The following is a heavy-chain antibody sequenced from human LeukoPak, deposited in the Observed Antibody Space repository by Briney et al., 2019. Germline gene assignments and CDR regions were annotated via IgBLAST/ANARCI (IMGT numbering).Heavy chain of an antibody. CDR2: ISSSSSTI. D-gene: IGHD3-10*01. CDR3: ARDDYGHYGSGSCRH. CDR1: GFTFSKYD. Sequence: GGSLRLSCAASGFTFSKYDMNWVRQAPGKGLEWVSYISSSSSTIYYAGSVKGRYTISRDNAKNSLDLQMNSLRAEDTAVYYCARDDYGHYGSGSCRHWGQGTLVTVSS. J-gene: IGHJ4*02. V-gene: IGHV3-48*01.